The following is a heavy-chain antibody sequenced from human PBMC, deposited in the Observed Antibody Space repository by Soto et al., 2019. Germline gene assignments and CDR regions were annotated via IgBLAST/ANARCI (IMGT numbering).Heavy chain of an antibody. CDR2: IHSGGST. J-gene: IGHJ4*02. CDR1: GGSVSSGNFY. Sequence: WETLSLTCTVSGGSVSSGNFYWRWIRQPPGKGLEWIAYIHSGGSTDYNPSLKSRIFISRDTSKNQFSLTLRSVTAADTAMYYCARVGDFAGAYCGQRHLVTVSS. V-gene: IGHV4-61*01. D-gene: IGHD3-10*01. CDR3: ARVGDFAGAY.